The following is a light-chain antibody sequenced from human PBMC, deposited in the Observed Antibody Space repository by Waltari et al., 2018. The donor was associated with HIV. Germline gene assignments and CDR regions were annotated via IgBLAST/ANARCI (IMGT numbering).Light chain of an antibody. CDR2: EAT. CDR1: TSDKY. V-gene: IGLV2-14*01. CDR3: AAWGDNLSGPVL. Sequence: QSALTPPASVSGSPGQSITIACTGTTSDKYIPWYQRRPGDIPRLIFFEATNRPPWLPSRFSAAKSANTASLAISGLRSEDEADYYCAAWGDNLSGPVLFGGGTKVTVL. J-gene: IGLJ2*01.